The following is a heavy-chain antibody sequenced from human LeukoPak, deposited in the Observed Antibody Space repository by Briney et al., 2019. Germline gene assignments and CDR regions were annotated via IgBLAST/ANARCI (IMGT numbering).Heavy chain of an antibody. D-gene: IGHD1/OR15-1a*01. Sequence: GRSLRLFCAASGFTFSSYELNWVRQAPGKGLVWVSYISSSCRTIYYAEALKGRFTVSRDSAKNSLYLHMNSLRAEDTAVYFCARGEHSYIENPPPRFDYWGQGTLVTVSS. CDR3: ARGEHSYIENPPPRFDY. CDR2: ISSSCRTI. V-gene: IGHV3-48*03. CDR1: GFTFSSYE. J-gene: IGHJ4*02.